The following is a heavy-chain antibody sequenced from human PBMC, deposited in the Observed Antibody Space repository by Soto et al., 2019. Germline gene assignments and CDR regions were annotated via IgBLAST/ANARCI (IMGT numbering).Heavy chain of an antibody. CDR1: GFTFSSYA. V-gene: IGHV3-48*02. CDR3: VRDHRWAFDF. CDR2: ISVGGGSI. J-gene: IGHJ3*01. D-gene: IGHD2-15*01. Sequence: EVQLVESGGGLVQPGGSLGVSCVASGFTFSSYALNWVRQAPGKGLEWVSYISVGGGSIFYADSVKGRFTISRGDATNSLYLQMNSLRDEDTAVYYCVRDHRWAFDFWGQGTMVTVSS.